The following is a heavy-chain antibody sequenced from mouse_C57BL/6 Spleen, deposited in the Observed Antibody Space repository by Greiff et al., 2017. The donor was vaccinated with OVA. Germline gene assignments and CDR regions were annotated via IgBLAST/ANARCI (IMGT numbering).Heavy chain of an antibody. J-gene: IGHJ4*01. Sequence: DVQLQESGAELVRPGASVKLSCTASGFNIKDYYMHWVKQRPEQGLEWIGRIDPEDGDTEYAPKFQGKATMTADTSSNTAYLQLSSLTSEDTAVYYCTPYYGSHYYAMDYWGQGTSVTVSS. CDR1: GFNIKDYY. CDR3: TPYYGSHYYAMDY. D-gene: IGHD1-1*01. V-gene: IGHV14-1*01. CDR2: IDPEDGDT.